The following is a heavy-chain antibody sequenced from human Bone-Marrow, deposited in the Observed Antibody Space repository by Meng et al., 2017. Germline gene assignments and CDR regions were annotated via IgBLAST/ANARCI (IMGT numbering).Heavy chain of an antibody. CDR3: ARYDFRGEYYYYYYGMDV. J-gene: IGHJ6*02. V-gene: IGHV3-33*01. CDR1: GFTFSSYG. CDR2: IWYDGSNK. Sequence: GESLKISCAASGFTFSSYGMHWVRQAPGKGLEWVAVIWYDGSNKYYADSVKGRFTISRDNSKNTLYLQMNSLRAEDTAVYYCARYDFRGEYYYYYYGMDVWGQGTTVTVSS. D-gene: IGHD3/OR15-3a*01.